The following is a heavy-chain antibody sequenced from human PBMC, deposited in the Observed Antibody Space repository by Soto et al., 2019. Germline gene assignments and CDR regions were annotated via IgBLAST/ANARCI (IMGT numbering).Heavy chain of an antibody. Sequence: PGESLKVSCEGSGYAFSNYWINWVRQVSGKGLEWMGRIDPTDSFTNYSPSFQGHVTFSVDKSTSTAYVQWSSLKASDTATYYCGRQGGDSYHLDYWGQGTLVT. V-gene: IGHV5-10-1*01. D-gene: IGHD2-21*01. CDR1: GYAFSNYW. CDR2: IDPTDSFT. CDR3: GRQGGDSYHLDY. J-gene: IGHJ4*02.